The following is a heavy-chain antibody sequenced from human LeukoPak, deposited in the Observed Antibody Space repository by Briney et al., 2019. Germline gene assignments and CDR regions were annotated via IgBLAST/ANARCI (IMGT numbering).Heavy chain of an antibody. CDR1: GFIFSSYA. Sequence: GSLRLSCAASGFIFSSYAMSWIRQPPGKGLEWIGYIYHSGSTNYNPSLKSRVTISVDTSKNQFSLKLSSVTAADTAVYYCAKSLGDYFDYWGQGTLVTVSS. CDR3: AKSLGDYFDY. CDR2: IYHSGST. V-gene: IGHV4-59*01. J-gene: IGHJ4*02.